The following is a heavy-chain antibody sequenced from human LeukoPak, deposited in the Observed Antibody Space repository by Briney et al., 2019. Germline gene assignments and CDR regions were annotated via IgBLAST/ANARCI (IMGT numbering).Heavy chain of an antibody. CDR3: AKDRPKILYYYDSSGSSGGFDY. D-gene: IGHD3-22*01. Sequence: PGGSLRLSCAASGFTFSSYAMSWVRQAPGKGLEWVSAISGSGGSTYYADSVKGRFTISRDNSKNTLYLQMNSLRAEDTAVYYCAKDRPKILYYYDSSGSSGGFDYWGQGTLVTVSS. CDR2: ISGSGGST. V-gene: IGHV3-23*01. J-gene: IGHJ4*02. CDR1: GFTFSSYA.